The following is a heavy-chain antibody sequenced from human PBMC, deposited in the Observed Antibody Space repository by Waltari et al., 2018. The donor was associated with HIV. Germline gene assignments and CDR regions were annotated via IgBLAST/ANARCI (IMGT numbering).Heavy chain of an antibody. CDR1: GYTFSAYA. D-gene: IGHD3-10*01. J-gene: IGHJ6*02. Sequence: VQLVQSGAEVMRPGASVRVSCTSSGYTFSAYAINWVRQAPGQGLEWMGWINNYDGKTNFAEKFQGRVTMTTDTSKSTAYMELRSLRSDDTAVYFCARGVALVRGVKIRGHMDVWGQGTTVTVSS. CDR2: INNYDGKT. CDR3: ARGVALVRGVKIRGHMDV. V-gene: IGHV1-18*01.